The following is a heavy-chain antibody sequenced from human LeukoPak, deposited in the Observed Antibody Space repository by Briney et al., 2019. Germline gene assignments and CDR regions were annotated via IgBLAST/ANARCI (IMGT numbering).Heavy chain of an antibody. V-gene: IGHV3-23*01. D-gene: IGHD1-26*01. CDR2: ISGRGGST. CDR3: AKRGATQTKEFDY. J-gene: IGHJ4*02. CDR1: GFTFSSYA. Sequence: PGGSLRLSCAASGFTFSSYAMSWVRQAPGKGLEWVSTISGRGGSTYYADSVKGRFTISRDNSKNTLYLQMNSLRAEDTAVYYCAKRGATQTKEFDYWGQGTLVTVSS.